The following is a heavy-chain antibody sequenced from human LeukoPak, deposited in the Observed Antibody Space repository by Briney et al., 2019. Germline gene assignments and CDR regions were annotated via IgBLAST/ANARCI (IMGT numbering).Heavy chain of an antibody. J-gene: IGHJ4*02. Sequence: GGSLRLSCAASGFTFSSYAMTWVRQAPGKGLEWVSVISGSGGGTHYADSAKGRFTLSRDNSKNNVFLQMNSLRAEDTAVYYCAKSIGGVVVVAADFWGQGTLVTVSS. CDR3: AKSIGGVVVVAADF. CDR1: GFTFSSYA. CDR2: ISGSGGGT. V-gene: IGHV3-23*01. D-gene: IGHD2-15*01.